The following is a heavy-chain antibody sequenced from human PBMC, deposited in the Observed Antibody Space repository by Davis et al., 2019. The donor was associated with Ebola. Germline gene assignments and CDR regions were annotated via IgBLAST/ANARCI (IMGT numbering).Heavy chain of an antibody. CDR2: INPNSGNT. J-gene: IGHJ4*02. V-gene: IGHV1-8*01. CDR1: AYTFTSYD. Sequence: ASVKVSCNASAYTFTSYDINWVRHATGQGLEWMGWINPNSGNTGYAQKFQGRVTMTDDTSTDTAYMKLTSLRYEDTAVYYCAIGGRAGGFDYWGQGTLVTVSS. CDR3: AIGGRAGGFDY.